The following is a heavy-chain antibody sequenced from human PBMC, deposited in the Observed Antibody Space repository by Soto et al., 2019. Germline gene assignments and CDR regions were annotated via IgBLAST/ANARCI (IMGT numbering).Heavy chain of an antibody. CDR2: IYYSGST. Sequence: PSETLSLTCTVSGGSISSYYWSWIRQPPGKGLEWIGYIYYSGSTNYNPSLKSRVTISVDTSKNQFSLKLSSVTAADTAVYYCGTSTYYYYYMDVWGKGTTVTVSS. CDR1: GGSISSYY. D-gene: IGHD2-2*01. V-gene: IGHV4-59*12. CDR3: GTSTYYYYYMDV. J-gene: IGHJ6*03.